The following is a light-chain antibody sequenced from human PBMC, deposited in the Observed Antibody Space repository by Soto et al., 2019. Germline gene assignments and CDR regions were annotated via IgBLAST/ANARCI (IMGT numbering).Light chain of an antibody. CDR1: SSDVGGYNY. CDR3: SSYAGSSNV. V-gene: IGLV2-8*01. J-gene: IGLJ1*01. Sequence: QSALTQPPSASGSPGQSVAISCTGTSSDVGGYNYVSWYQQHPGKAPKLMIYEVNKRPSGVPDRFSGSKSGNTASLTVSGLQAEDEADYYCSSYAGSSNVFRTGTQPTVL. CDR2: EVN.